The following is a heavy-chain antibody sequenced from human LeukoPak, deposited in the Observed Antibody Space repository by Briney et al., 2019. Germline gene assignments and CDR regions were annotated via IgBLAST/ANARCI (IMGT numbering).Heavy chain of an antibody. CDR3: ARNARHYYYGMDV. J-gene: IGHJ6*02. CDR2: INSDGSST. Sequence: PGGSLRLSCAASGFTFSSYWMHWVRQAPGKGLVWVSRINSDGSSTSYADSVKGRFTISRDNAKNTLYLQMNSLRAEDTAVYYCARNARHYYYGMDVWGQGTTVTVSS. V-gene: IGHV3-74*01. CDR1: GFTFSSYW.